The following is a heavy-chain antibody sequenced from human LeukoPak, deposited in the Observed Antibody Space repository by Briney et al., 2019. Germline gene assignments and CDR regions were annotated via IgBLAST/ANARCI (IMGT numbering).Heavy chain of an antibody. V-gene: IGHV3-7*03. CDR1: GFTFSSYW. CDR2: IKQDGSEK. D-gene: IGHD5-12*01. J-gene: IGHJ4*02. CDR3: ARDRPMVAIGYDY. Sequence: GGSLRLSCAASGFTFSSYWMSWVRQAPGKGPEWVANIKQDGSEKYYVDSVRGRFTISRDNAKNSLYLQMNSLRAEDTAVYYCARDRPMVAIGYDYWGQGTLVTVSS.